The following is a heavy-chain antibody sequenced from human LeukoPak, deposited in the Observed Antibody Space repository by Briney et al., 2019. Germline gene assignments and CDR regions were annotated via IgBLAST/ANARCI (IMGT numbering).Heavy chain of an antibody. CDR3: ARVQMVIVVEPVVGYYYGMDV. CDR1: GFTFSSYS. V-gene: IGHV3-21*01. Sequence: GGSLRLSCAASGFTFSSYSMNWVRQAPGKGLEWVSSISSSSSYIYYADSVKGRFTISRDNAKNSLYLQMNSLRAEDTAVYYCARVQMVIVVEPVVGYYYGMDVWGQGTTVTVSS. CDR2: ISSSSSYI. J-gene: IGHJ6*02. D-gene: IGHD2-2*03.